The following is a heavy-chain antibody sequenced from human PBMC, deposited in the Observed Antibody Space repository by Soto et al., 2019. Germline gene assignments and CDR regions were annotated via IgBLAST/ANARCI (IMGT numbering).Heavy chain of an antibody. D-gene: IGHD3-10*01. CDR2: ISYDGSNK. CDR3: ARDLRIRGGRYYYGIDV. J-gene: IGHJ6*02. CDR1: GFTFSSYA. Sequence: GQLVESGGGVAQPGRSLRLSCAASGFTFSSYAMHWVRQTPGQGLEWVAVISYDGSNKYYADSVKGRFTISRDNSNDTVYLQMNSLITEDTAVYFCARDLRIRGGRYYYGIDVWGQGTTVTVSS. V-gene: IGHV3-30-3*01.